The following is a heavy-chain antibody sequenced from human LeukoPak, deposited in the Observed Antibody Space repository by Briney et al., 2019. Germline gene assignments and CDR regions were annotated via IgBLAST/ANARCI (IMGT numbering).Heavy chain of an antibody. V-gene: IGHV1-8*01. CDR3: ARSRGYCSSTSCYTFSWFDP. CDR2: MNPNSGNT. D-gene: IGHD2-2*02. Sequence: ASVKVSCKASGYTFTSYDINWVRQATGQGLEWMGWMNPNSGNTGYAQKFQGRVTMTRNTSISTAYMELSSLRSEDTAVYYCARSRGYCSSTSCYTFSWFDPWGPGTLVTVSS. J-gene: IGHJ5*02. CDR1: GYTFTSYD.